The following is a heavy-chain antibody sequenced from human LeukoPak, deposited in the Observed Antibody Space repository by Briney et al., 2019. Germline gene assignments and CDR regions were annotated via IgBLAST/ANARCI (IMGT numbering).Heavy chain of an antibody. D-gene: IGHD3-10*01. Sequence: GGSLRLSCAASGFTFSDYAMTWVRQAPGKGPEWVSIFSAGCNRTYYADSVKDRFIITRDYSKNTLYLQINSRRAEDRAIYYCAKALSKIYIYGPFDYWGQGALVTVSS. J-gene: IGHJ4*02. CDR3: AKALSKIYIYGPFDY. V-gene: IGHV3-23*01. CDR2: FSAGCNRT. CDR1: GFTFSDYA.